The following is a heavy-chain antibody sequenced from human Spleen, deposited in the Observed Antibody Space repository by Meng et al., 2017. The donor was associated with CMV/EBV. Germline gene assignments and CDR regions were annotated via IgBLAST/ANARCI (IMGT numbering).Heavy chain of an antibody. J-gene: IGHJ4*02. Sequence: GGSLRLSCAASGFTFDDYGMSWVRQAPGKGLEWVSGINWNGGSTGYADSVKGRFTISRDNAKNSLNLQMKSLRAEDTAVYFCARAAYSYGGGVDYWGQGTLVTVSS. CDR2: INWNGGST. CDR3: ARAAYSYGGGVDY. D-gene: IGHD5-18*01. V-gene: IGHV3-20*04. CDR1: GFTFDDYG.